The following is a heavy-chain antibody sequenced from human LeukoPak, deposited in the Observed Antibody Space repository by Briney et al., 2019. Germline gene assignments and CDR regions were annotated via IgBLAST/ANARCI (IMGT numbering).Heavy chain of an antibody. V-gene: IGHV3-30*18. CDR1: GFTFSSYG. D-gene: IGHD2-2*02. CDR3: AKTGGLGYCSSTSCYTAYYYYYGMDV. J-gene: IGHJ6*02. Sequence: GGSLRLSCAASGFTFSSYGMHWVRQAPGKGLGWVAVISYDGSNKYYADSVKGRFTISRDNSKNTLYLQMNSLRAEDTAVYYCAKTGGLGYCSSTSCYTAYYYYYGMDVWGQGTTVTVSS. CDR2: ISYDGSNK.